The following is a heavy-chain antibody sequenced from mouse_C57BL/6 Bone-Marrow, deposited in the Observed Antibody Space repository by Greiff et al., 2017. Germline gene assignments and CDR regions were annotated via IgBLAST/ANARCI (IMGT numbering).Heavy chain of an antibody. V-gene: IGHV1-19*01. D-gene: IGHD2-4*01. CDR2: INPYNGGT. Sequence: EVKLQESGPVLVKPGASVKMSCKASGYTFTDYYMNWVQQSPGTSLEWIGDINPYNGGTSYNQQFKGKATLTVDKSSSTAYMELNSLTSEDSAVEYCARDDDENARDYWGQGTSVTVAS. CDR3: ARDDDENARDY. J-gene: IGHJ4*01. CDR1: GYTFTDYY.